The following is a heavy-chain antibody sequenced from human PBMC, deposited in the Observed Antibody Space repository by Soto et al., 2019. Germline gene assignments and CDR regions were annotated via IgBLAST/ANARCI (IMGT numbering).Heavy chain of an antibody. CDR2: ISAYNGNT. J-gene: IGHJ6*03. D-gene: IGHD6-13*01. Sequence: ASVKVSCKASGYTFTSYGISWVRQAPGQGLEWMGWISAYNGNTNYAQKLQGRVTMTEDTSTDTAYMELSSLRSEDTAVYYCATDWPGLAAAGKNYYYYMDVWGKGTTVTV. CDR1: GYTFTSYG. V-gene: IGHV1-18*01. CDR3: ATDWPGLAAAGKNYYYYMDV.